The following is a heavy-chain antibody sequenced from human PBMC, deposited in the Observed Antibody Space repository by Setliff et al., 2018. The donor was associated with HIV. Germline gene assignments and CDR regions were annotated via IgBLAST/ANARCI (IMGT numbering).Heavy chain of an antibody. CDR1: GFAISGTY. CDR2: IYTGGTT. D-gene: IGHD7-27*01. CDR3: ARLRANLGLGTAYFDS. V-gene: IGHV3-53*01. J-gene: IGHJ4*02. Sequence: PSETLRLSCAASGFAISGTYMTWVRQAPGKGLEWVSVIYTGGTTFYADSVMDRFTISRDSSKNTLYLQMNRLRVDDTAVYYCARLRANLGLGTAYFDSWGQGTLVTVSS.